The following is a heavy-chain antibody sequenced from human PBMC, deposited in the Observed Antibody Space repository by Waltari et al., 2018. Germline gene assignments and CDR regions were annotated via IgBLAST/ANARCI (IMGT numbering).Heavy chain of an antibody. CDR1: GCTFDDYA. CDR3: AIGSYDSSGYSGAFDI. D-gene: IGHD3-22*01. J-gene: IGHJ3*02. V-gene: IGHV3-9*01. CDR2: ISWNSGSI. Sequence: EVQLVESGGGLVQPGRSLRLSCAASGCTFDDYAMHWVRQAPGKGLEWVSGISWNSGSIGYADSVKGRFTISRDNAKNSLYLQMNSLRAEDTALYYCAIGSYDSSGYSGAFDIWGQGTMVTVSS.